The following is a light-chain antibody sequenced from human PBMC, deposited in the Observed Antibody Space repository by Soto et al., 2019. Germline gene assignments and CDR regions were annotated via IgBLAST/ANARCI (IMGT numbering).Light chain of an antibody. Sequence: QSVLTQPPSGSAAPGQKVTISCYGSSSNIGNNYVSWYQQLPGTAPKLLIYDNNKRPSGIPDRFSGSKSGTSATLGITGLRTGDEAFYYCGAWDDSLSAVCGGGTTLTAL. V-gene: IGLV1-51*01. J-gene: IGLJ2*01. CDR2: DNN. CDR1: SSNIGNNY. CDR3: GAWDDSLSAV.